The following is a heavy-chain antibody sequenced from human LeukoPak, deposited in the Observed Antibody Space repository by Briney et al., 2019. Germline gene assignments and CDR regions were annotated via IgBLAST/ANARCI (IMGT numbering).Heavy chain of an antibody. Sequence: GESLKISCKGSGYSFTSYWIGWVRQMPGKGLEWMGIIYPGDSDTRYSPSFQGQVTISADKSISTAYLQWSSLKASDTAMYYCARPHSSGWYVGDDAFDIWGQGTMVTVSS. V-gene: IGHV5-51*01. J-gene: IGHJ3*02. CDR3: ARPHSSGWYVGDDAFDI. CDR1: GYSFTSYW. D-gene: IGHD6-19*01. CDR2: IYPGDSDT.